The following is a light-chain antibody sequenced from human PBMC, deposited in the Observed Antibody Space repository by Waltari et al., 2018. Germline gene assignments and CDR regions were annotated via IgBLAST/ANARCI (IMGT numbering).Light chain of an antibody. J-gene: IGKJ3*01. CDR3: QQAQNFPLT. V-gene: IGKV1-12*01. Sequence: DIQMTQFPASLSASAGDRVTITCRASQSINNWLAWYQVRPGEAPKLLIYAASNLQGGVPSRFSGSGSGTDFTLTIDNLQPEDFATYYCQQAQNFPLTFGPGTRVDVK. CDR2: AAS. CDR1: QSINNW.